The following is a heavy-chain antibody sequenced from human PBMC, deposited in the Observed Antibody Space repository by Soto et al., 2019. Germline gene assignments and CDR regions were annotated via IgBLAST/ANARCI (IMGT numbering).Heavy chain of an antibody. CDR3: ARSYSRAMQY. V-gene: IGHV3-7*01. J-gene: IGHJ4*02. CDR1: GFIFSRYW. Sequence: EVQLVESGGGLVQPGGSLRLSCAASGFIFSRYWMRWVRQAPGKGLEWVASIKEDGSEEYYVDSVKGRFTISRDNAKNSLYLQMNSLRAEDTAVYYRARSYSRAMQYWGQGTLVTDSS. D-gene: IGHD2-2*01. CDR2: IKEDGSEE.